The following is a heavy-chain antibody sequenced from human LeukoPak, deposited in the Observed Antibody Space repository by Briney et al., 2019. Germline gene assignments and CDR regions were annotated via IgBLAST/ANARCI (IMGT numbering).Heavy chain of an antibody. CDR3: ARLLGTRVGGLGPQLDY. CDR1: GYSISSGYY. D-gene: IGHD4-23*01. Sequence: SETLSLTCAVSGYSISSGYYWGWIRQPPGKGLEWIGSIYHSGSTYYNPSFKSRVTISVDTSKNQFSLKLSSVTAADTAVYYCARLLGTRVGGLGPQLDYWGQGTLVTVSS. V-gene: IGHV4-38-2*01. J-gene: IGHJ4*02. CDR2: IYHSGST.